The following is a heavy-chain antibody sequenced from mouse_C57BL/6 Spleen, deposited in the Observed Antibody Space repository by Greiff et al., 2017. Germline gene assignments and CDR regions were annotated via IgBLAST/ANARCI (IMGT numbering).Heavy chain of an antibody. D-gene: IGHD4-1*01. Sequence: VQLKQSEGGLVQPGSSMKLSCTASGFTFSDYYMAWVRQVPEKGLEWVANINYDGSSTYYLDSLKSRFIISRDNAKNILYLQMSSLKSEDTATYYCAREGLGGFAYWGQGTLVTVSA. CDR1: GFTFSDYY. V-gene: IGHV5-16*01. CDR2: INYDGSST. CDR3: AREGLGGFAY. J-gene: IGHJ3*01.